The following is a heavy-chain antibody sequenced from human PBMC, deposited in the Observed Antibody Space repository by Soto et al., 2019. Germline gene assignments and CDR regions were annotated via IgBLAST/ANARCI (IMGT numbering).Heavy chain of an antibody. Sequence: QVHLVESGGGVVQPGRSLRLSCAASGFTFSNYGMHWVRQAPGKGLEWVIVISYDGNVAYYADSVKGRFTISRDNSKNTLYLQMNSLRIEDTAMYYCAKEGPITNWYFDYWGQGTLVTVSS. J-gene: IGHJ4*02. CDR1: GFTFSNYG. V-gene: IGHV3-30*18. CDR2: ISYDGNVA. D-gene: IGHD1-1*01. CDR3: AKEGPITNWYFDY.